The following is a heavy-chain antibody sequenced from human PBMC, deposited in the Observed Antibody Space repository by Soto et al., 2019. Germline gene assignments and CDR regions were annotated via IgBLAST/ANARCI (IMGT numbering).Heavy chain of an antibody. Sequence: PSEILSLTCTVSGGSISSYYWSWIRQPPGKGLEWIGYIYYSGSTNYNPSLKSRVTISVDTSKNQFSLKLSSVTAADTAVYYCARQRIVGATTVFDYWGQGTLVTVSS. CDR3: ARQRIVGATTVFDY. V-gene: IGHV4-59*08. D-gene: IGHD1-26*01. CDR1: GGSISSYY. J-gene: IGHJ4*02. CDR2: IYYSGST.